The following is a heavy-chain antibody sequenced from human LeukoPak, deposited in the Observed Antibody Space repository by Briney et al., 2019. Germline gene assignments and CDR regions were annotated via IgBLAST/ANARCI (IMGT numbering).Heavy chain of an antibody. CDR3: ARGDGGTGPFDY. CDR1: GGSISSYY. CDR2: IYYSGST. Sequence: SETLSLTCTVSGGSISSYYWSWIRQPPGKGLEWIGYIYYSGSTNYNPSLKSRVTISVDTSKNQFSLKLSSVTAADTAVYYCARGDGGTGPFDYWGQGTLVTVSS. J-gene: IGHJ4*02. D-gene: IGHD1-1*01. V-gene: IGHV4-59*01.